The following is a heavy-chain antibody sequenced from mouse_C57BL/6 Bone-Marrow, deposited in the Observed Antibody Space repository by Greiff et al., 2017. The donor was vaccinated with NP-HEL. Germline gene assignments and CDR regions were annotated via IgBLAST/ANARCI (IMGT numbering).Heavy chain of an antibody. CDR1: GYTFTDYT. V-gene: IGHV1-78*01. CDR2: IYPRDGST. D-gene: IGHD1-1*01. J-gene: IGHJ4*01. CDR3: ARTRNYDYYSRDY. Sequence: QVQLQQSDAELVKPGASVKISCKVSGYTFTDYTIHWMKQRPEQGLEWIGYIYPRDGSTKYNEKFKGKATLTADKSSSTAYMQLNSLTSEDAAVYFCARTRNYDYYSRDYWGQGTSVTVSS.